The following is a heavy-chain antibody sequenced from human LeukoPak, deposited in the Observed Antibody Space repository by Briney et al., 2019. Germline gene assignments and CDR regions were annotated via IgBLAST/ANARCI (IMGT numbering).Heavy chain of an antibody. CDR2: IRNDETEI. V-gene: IGHV3-30*02. D-gene: IGHD3-16*02. J-gene: IGHJ4*02. CDR3: ARDGGRYRFDF. CDR1: GFTFSSYA. Sequence: GGSLRLSCAASGFTFSSYAMSWVRQAPGRGLEWVSFIRNDETEIHYADFAKGRFTISRDKSQNSLYLQMNSLRPDDTAVYYCARDGGRYRFDFWGQGTMVTVS.